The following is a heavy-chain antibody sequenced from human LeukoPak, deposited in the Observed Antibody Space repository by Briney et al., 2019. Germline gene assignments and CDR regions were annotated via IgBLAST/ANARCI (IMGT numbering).Heavy chain of an antibody. Sequence: SETLSLTWTVSGDSISSYYGSWIRQPPGKGLEWIGYIYYSGSTNYNPSLKSRVTISVDTSKNQFSLKLSSVTAADTAVYYCARGLVGWHPFDYWGQGTLVTVSS. J-gene: IGHJ4*02. CDR2: IYYSGST. CDR3: ARGLVGWHPFDY. D-gene: IGHD6-19*01. V-gene: IGHV4-59*01. CDR1: GDSISSYY.